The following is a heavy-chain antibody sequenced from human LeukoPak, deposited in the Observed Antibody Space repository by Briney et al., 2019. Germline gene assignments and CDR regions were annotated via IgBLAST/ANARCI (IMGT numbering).Heavy chain of an antibody. CDR2: IYTSGST. CDR3: ASPYDSSGFDAFDI. J-gene: IGHJ3*02. CDR1: GGSISSYY. D-gene: IGHD3-22*01. Sequence: SETLSLTCTVSGGSISSYYWSWIRQPAGNGLEWIGRIYTSGSTNYNPSLKSRVTMSVDTSKNQFSLKLSSVTAADTAVYYCASPYDSSGFDAFDIWGQGTMVTVSS. V-gene: IGHV4-4*07.